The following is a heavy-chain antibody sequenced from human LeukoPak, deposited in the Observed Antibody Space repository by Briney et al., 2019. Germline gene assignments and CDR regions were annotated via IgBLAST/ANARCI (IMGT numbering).Heavy chain of an antibody. Sequence: GGSLRLSCAASGFTLSTYGMSWVRQAPGKGLEWVSAITGSGGRTYYADSVKGRFTISRDNSRDRLYLETNSLRAEDTAVYYCARDRMGAIMYFDVWGRGTLVTVSS. CDR1: GFTLSTYG. CDR3: ARDRMGAIMYFDV. J-gene: IGHJ2*01. V-gene: IGHV3-23*01. D-gene: IGHD1-26*01. CDR2: ITGSGGRT.